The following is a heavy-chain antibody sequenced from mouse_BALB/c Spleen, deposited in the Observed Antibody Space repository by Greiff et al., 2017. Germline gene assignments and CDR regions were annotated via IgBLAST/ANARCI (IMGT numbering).Heavy chain of an antibody. CDR3: ATSYEWFAY. D-gene: IGHD2-10*01. J-gene: IGHJ3*01. CDR1: GFTFSSYT. CDR2: ISSGGGNT. V-gene: IGHV5-9*03. Sequence: EVQRVESGGGLVKPGGSLKLSCAASGFTFSSYTMSWVRQTPEKRLEWVATISSGGGNTYYPDSVKGRFTISRDNAKNNLYLQMSSLRSEDTALYYCATSYEWFAYWGQGTLVTVSA.